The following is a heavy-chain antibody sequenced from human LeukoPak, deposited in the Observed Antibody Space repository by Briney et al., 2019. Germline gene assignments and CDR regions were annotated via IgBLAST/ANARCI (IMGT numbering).Heavy chain of an antibody. V-gene: IGHV4-39*07. CDR3: ASGVTTSAYDY. D-gene: IGHD4-17*01. J-gene: IGHJ4*02. CDR1: GGSISSSSYY. CDR2: INHSGST. Sequence: SETLSLTCTVSGGSISSSSYYWGWIRQPPGRGLEWIGEINHSGSTNYNPSLKSRVTISVDTSKNQFSLKLSSVTAADTAVYYCASGVTTSAYDYWGQGTLVTVSS.